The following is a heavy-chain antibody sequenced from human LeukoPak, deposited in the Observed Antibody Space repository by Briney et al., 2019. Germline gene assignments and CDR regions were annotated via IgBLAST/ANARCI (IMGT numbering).Heavy chain of an antibody. V-gene: IGHV1-46*01. Sequence: ASVKVSCKASGYTFTSYYMHWVRQAPGQGLEWMGIINPSGGSTSYAQKFQGRVTMTRDTSASTVYMELSSLRSEDTAVYYCARGGVGAMAAFDIWAKGQWSPSLQ. CDR2: INPSGGST. J-gene: IGHJ3*02. D-gene: IGHD1-26*01. CDR1: GYTFTSYY. CDR3: ARGGVGAMAAFDI.